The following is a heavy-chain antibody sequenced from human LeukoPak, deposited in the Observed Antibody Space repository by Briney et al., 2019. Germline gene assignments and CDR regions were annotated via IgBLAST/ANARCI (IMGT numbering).Heavy chain of an antibody. CDR2: IYPGDSDT. J-gene: IGHJ3*02. D-gene: IGHD2-15*01. Sequence: HGESLKISCKGSGYSFTSYWIGWVRQMPGKGLEWMGIIYPGDSDTRYSSSFQGQVTISADKSISTAYLQWSSLKASDTAMYYCARGRWDIVVVVAVSGAFDIWGQGTMVTVSS. CDR1: GYSFTSYW. CDR3: ARGRWDIVVVVAVSGAFDI. V-gene: IGHV5-51*01.